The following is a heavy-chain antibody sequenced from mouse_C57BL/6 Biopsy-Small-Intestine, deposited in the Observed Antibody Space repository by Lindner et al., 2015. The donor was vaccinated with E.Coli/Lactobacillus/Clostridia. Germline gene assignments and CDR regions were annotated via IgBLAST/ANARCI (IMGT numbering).Heavy chain of an antibody. Sequence: VQLQESGAELVKPGASVKLSCKASGYTFTEYNIHWVKQRSGQGLEWIGWFYPGSGSIKYNEKFEDKATLTADKSSNTVYMELTRLTSEDSAVYFCAKHEEGIYFGNFYFDFWGPGTTLTVSS. CDR3: AKHEEGIYFGNFYFDF. J-gene: IGHJ2*01. CDR2: FYPGSGSI. V-gene: IGHV1-62-2*01. CDR1: GYTFTEYN. D-gene: IGHD2-1*01.